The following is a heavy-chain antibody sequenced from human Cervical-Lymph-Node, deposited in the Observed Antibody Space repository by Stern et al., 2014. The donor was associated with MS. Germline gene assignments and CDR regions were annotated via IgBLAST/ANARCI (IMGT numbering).Heavy chain of an antibody. CDR3: ARGGGYCSSTSCYAPYNWFDP. Sequence: VQLEESGAEVKKPGSSVKVSCKASGGTFSSYAISWGRQAPGQGLGWMGGIIPIFGTANYAQKFQGRVTITADESTSTAYMELSSLRSEDTAVYYCARGGGYCSSTSCYAPYNWFDPWGQGTLVTVSS. CDR2: IIPIFGTA. D-gene: IGHD2-2*01. CDR1: GGTFSSYA. J-gene: IGHJ5*02. V-gene: IGHV1-69*01.